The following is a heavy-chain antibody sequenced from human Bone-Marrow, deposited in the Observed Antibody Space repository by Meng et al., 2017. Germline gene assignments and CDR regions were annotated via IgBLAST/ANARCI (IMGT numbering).Heavy chain of an antibody. V-gene: IGHV3-7*01. D-gene: IGHD3-22*01. CDR3: AREQYYYDSSGYFGAFDI. J-gene: IGHJ3*02. CDR1: GFTFSSYW. Sequence: GESLKISCAASGFTFSSYWMSWVRQAPGKGLEWVANIKQDGSEKYYVDSVKGRFTISRDNAKNSLYLQMNSLGAEDTAVYYCAREQYYYDSSGYFGAFDIWGQGTMVTVSS. CDR2: IKQDGSEK.